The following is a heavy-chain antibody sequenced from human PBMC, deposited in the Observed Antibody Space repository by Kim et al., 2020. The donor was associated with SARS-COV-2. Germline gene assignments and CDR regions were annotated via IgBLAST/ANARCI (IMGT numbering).Heavy chain of an antibody. D-gene: IGHD3-3*01. Sequence: GGSLRLSCAASGFTFSSYGMHWVRQAPGKGLEWVAVISYDGSNKYYADSVKGRFTISRDNSKNTLYLQMNSLRAEDTAVYYCAKDLSYDFWSGYSHYYGMDVWGQGTTVTVSS. CDR1: GFTFSSYG. CDR3: AKDLSYDFWSGYSHYYGMDV. J-gene: IGHJ6*02. CDR2: ISYDGSNK. V-gene: IGHV3-30*18.